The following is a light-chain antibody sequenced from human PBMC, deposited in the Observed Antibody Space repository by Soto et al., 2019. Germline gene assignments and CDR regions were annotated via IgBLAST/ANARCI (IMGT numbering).Light chain of an antibody. CDR2: EDV. Sequence: QSALTQPASVSGSLGQSITISCTGTSCDVGTYKLVSWYQQHPGKAPQLVIFEDVERPSGVSNRFSGSKSGNTASLTISGLQTEDEADYYCCSYAGGTSVVFGGGTKLTVL. CDR3: CSYAGGTSVV. CDR1: SCDVGTYKL. V-gene: IGLV2-23*01. J-gene: IGLJ2*01.